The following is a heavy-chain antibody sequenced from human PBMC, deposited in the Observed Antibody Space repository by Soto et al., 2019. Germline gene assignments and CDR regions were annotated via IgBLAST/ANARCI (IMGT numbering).Heavy chain of an antibody. J-gene: IGHJ3*02. V-gene: IGHV3-9*01. CDR2: ISWDSRSV. Sequence: GGSLRLSCAVSGSTFEDYAMHWVRQAPGKGLEWVSGISWDSRSVAYADSVKGRFTISRDNAENSLHLQMNSLRAEDTAVYYCAKDSIRRSFSRSSTRARDAFDIWGQGAMVTVSS. CDR3: AKDSIRRSFSRSSTRARDAFDI. D-gene: IGHD6-6*01. CDR1: GSTFEDYA.